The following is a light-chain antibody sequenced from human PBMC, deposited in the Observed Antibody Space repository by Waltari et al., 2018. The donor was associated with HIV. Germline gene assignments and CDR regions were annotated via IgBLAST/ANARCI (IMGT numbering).Light chain of an antibody. Sequence: QSVLTQPPSASGTPGQRVTISCSGSSSNIGSNTVHWYQQLPGTAPKLLIYNNNLRPSGVPDRFSGSKSGTSASLAISGLQSEDEADYYCAAWDDSLLYVFGTGTKVTVL. J-gene: IGLJ1*01. CDR1: SSNIGSNT. V-gene: IGLV1-44*01. CDR2: NNN. CDR3: AAWDDSLLYV.